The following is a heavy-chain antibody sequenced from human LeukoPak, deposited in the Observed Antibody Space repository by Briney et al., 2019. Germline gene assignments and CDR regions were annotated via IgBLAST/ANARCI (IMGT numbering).Heavy chain of an antibody. J-gene: IGHJ4*02. D-gene: IGHD3-22*01. CDR3: AKGDRSGYYYFYFDY. CDR2: ISGSGGST. CDR1: GFTVSSNY. V-gene: IGHV3-23*01. Sequence: GGSLRLSCAASGFTVSSNYMSWVRQAPGKGLEWVSAISGSGGSTYYADSVKGRFTISRDNSKNTLYLQMNSLRAEDTAVYYCAKGDRSGYYYFYFDYWGQGTLVTVSS.